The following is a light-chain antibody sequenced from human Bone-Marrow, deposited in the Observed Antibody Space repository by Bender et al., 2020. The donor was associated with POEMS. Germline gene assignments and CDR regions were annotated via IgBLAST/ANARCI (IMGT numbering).Light chain of an antibody. J-gene: IGLJ2*01. Sequence: SYELTQPPSVSVSPGQTARITCSGDALPNQYVYWYQQKPGQAPVLVIYKDSERASGIPERFSGSSSGTTVTLIISGVQAEDEADYYCQSADSSGTYVVFGGGTKLTVL. V-gene: IGLV3-25*03. CDR2: KDS. CDR3: QSADSSGTYVV. CDR1: ALPNQY.